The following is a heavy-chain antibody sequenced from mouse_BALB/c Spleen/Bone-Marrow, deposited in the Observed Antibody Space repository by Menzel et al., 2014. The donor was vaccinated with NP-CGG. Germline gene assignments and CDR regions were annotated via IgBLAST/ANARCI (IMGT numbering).Heavy chain of an antibody. D-gene: IGHD5-2*01. V-gene: IGHV1S135*01. Sequence: VQLKESGPELVKPGASVKVSCKASGYAFTSYNMYWVKQSHGKSLEWIGYIDPYNAGTSYTPKFKGKATLTVDKSSSTAYMHHNSLTSEESAVYSCAREEYVRGFAYWGQGTLVTVSA. CDR3: AREEYVRGFAY. CDR2: IDPYNAGT. J-gene: IGHJ3*01. CDR1: GYAFTSYN.